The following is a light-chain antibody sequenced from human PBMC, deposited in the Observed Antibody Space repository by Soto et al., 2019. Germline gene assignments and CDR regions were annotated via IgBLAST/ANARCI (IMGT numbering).Light chain of an antibody. V-gene: IGLV1-44*01. CDR3: AVWDDGLTAWV. CDR2: SGD. Sequence: QSLLTQPPSASGTPGQRGTISCSGSRSNVGTNHANWYQQFPGSAPKLLIHSGDQRPSGVPDRFSGSESGTSASLAISGLLSADEADYYCAVWDDGLTAWVFGGGTKLT. CDR1: RSNVGTNH. J-gene: IGLJ3*02.